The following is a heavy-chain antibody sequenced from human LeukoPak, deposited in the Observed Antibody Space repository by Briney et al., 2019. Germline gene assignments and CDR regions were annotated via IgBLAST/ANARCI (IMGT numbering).Heavy chain of an antibody. CDR1: DGSITSSSYY. V-gene: IGHV4-39*07. J-gene: IGHJ3*02. D-gene: IGHD3-22*01. CDR2: FYYSGST. Sequence: SETLSLTCTVSDGSITSSSYYWAWIRQPPGKGLEWIGGFYYSGSTYYNPSLKSRVTTSVDTSKNQFSLKLSSVTAADTAVYYCARKYHYDSERGAFDMWGQGTVVSVTS. CDR3: ARKYHYDSERGAFDM.